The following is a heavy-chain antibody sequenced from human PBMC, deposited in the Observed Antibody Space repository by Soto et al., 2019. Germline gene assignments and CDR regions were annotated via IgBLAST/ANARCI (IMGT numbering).Heavy chain of an antibody. CDR2: IIPVLGTP. CDR3: ASSAGLDPLLNYYGLNV. V-gene: IGHV1-69*01. D-gene: IGHD6-13*01. CDR1: GGTFTSTA. J-gene: IGHJ6*02. Sequence: QVHLVQSSAEVKKPGSSVKVSCKASGGTFTSTAFSWVRQAPGQGLEWMGGIIPVLGTPNYAQKFQARVTITADASTTTFHMELSSLRSDDTAVYYCASSAGLDPLLNYYGLNVWGQGTTVTVSS.